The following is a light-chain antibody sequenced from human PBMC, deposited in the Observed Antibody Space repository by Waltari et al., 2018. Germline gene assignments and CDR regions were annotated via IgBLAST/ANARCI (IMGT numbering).Light chain of an antibody. V-gene: IGKV1-5*03. CDR3: QQYSGSPPWT. J-gene: IGKJ1*01. CDR2: RAS. CDR1: QSISYW. Sequence: DIQMAQSPSTLAASVGARVTITCRASQSISYWLAWYQQKPGQAPKLLIYRASNLIDGVPSRFSGRGAWTEFTLTIDSLQPDDFATYFCQQYSGSPPWTFGQGTKVEIK.